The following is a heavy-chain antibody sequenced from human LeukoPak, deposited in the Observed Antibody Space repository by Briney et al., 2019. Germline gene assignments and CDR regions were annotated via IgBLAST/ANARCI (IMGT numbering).Heavy chain of an antibody. J-gene: IGHJ4*02. CDR1: GFTFSSYG. Sequence: GGSLRLSCAASGFTFSSYGMHWVRQAPGKGLEWVAFIRYDGSNKYYADSVKGRFTISRDNSKNMLYLQMNSLRAEDTAVYYCAKDRLLPLGLFDYWGQGTLVTVSS. V-gene: IGHV3-30*02. D-gene: IGHD2-15*01. CDR2: IRYDGSNK. CDR3: AKDRLLPLGLFDY.